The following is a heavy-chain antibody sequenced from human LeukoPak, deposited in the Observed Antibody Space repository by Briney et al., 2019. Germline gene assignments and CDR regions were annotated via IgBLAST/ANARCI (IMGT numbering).Heavy chain of an antibody. V-gene: IGHV3-43*01. CDR1: GFTFHHYS. D-gene: IGHD5-12*01. Sequence: GGSLRLSCAASGFTFHHYSMHWVRQPPGKGLEWVSLISWDGGITYYADSVRGRFTISRDNSKNSLSLEMNSLRTEDTALYYCAKDSNTGGYSFGSWGQGTQVTVTS. CDR3: AKDSNTGGYSFGS. J-gene: IGHJ4*02. CDR2: ISWDGGIT.